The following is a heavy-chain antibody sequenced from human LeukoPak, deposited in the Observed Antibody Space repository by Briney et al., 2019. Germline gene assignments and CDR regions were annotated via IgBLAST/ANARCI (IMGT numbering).Heavy chain of an antibody. J-gene: IGHJ5*02. D-gene: IGHD6-13*01. Sequence: ASVKVSCKASRYTFTGYYMHWVRQAPGQGLEWMGWINPNSGGTNYAQKFQGRVTMTRDTSISTAYMELSRLRSDDTAVYYCAREGAAAWNWIDPWGQGTLVTVSS. CDR3: AREGAAAWNWIDP. V-gene: IGHV1-2*02. CDR2: INPNSGGT. CDR1: RYTFTGYY.